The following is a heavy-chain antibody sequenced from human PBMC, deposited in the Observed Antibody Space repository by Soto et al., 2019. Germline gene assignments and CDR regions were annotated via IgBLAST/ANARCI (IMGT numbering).Heavy chain of an antibody. J-gene: IGHJ6*02. V-gene: IGHV1-69*06. CDR1: GGTFSSYA. CDR2: IIPIFGTA. D-gene: IGHD3-3*01. CDR3: ARDIRLWSGYRDRMDV. Sequence: QVQLVQSGAEVKKPGSSVKVSCKASGGTFSSYAISWVRQAPGQGLEWMGGIIPIFGTANYAQKFQGRVTITADKSTSTAYMVLSSLGSEDTAVYYCARDIRLWSGYRDRMDVWGQGTTVTVSS.